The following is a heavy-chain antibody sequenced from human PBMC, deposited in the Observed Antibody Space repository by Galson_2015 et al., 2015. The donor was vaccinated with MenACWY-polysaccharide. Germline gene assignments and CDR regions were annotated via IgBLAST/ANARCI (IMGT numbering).Heavy chain of an antibody. CDR2: INPNSGGT. J-gene: IGHJ5*02. Sequence: SVKVSCKASGYTFTGYYMHWVRQAPGQGLEWMGWINPNSGGTNYAQKFQGRVTMTRDTSISTAYMELSRLRSDDTAVYYCARDLGGSYATPYNWLDPWGQGTLVTVSS. CDR1: GYTFTGYY. V-gene: IGHV1-2*02. CDR3: ARDLGGSYATPYNWLDP. D-gene: IGHD1-26*01.